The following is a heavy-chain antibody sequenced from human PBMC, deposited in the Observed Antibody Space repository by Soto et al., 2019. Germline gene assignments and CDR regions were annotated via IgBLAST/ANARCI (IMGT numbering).Heavy chain of an antibody. V-gene: IGHV3-53*05. CDR3: VKDHDEDFGYDLDYFNY. CDR1: GFTVSNNH. CDR2: VHGGGST. D-gene: IGHD5-12*01. J-gene: IGHJ4*02. Sequence: GGSLRLSCAASGFTVSNNHMTWVRQAAGKGLELVSFVHGGGSTSYADSVKGRFTISRDNSKNTLYLQMDSLRAEDTAFYYCVKDHDEDFGYDLDYFNYWGQGTLVTVSS.